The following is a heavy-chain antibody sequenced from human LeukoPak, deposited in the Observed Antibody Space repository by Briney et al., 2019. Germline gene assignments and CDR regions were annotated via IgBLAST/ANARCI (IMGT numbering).Heavy chain of an antibody. CDR1: GFTFSDYY. Sequence: GGSLRLSCAASGFTFSDYYMSWIRQAPGKGLIWVSRIDGDESATYYGDSVKGRFTISRDNAKNTLYLQMNSLRVEDTAVYYCVRTHSSGYYYFDSWGQGTLVTVSS. CDR3: VRTHSSGYYYFDS. D-gene: IGHD3-22*01. CDR2: IDGDESAT. V-gene: IGHV3-74*01. J-gene: IGHJ4*02.